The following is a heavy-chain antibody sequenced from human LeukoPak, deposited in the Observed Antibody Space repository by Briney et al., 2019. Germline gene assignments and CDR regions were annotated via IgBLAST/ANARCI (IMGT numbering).Heavy chain of an antibody. V-gene: IGHV3-23*01. CDR2: ISGSGGST. Sequence: PGGSLRLSCAASGFTFSSYGMSWVRQAPGKGLEWVSTISGSGGSTYYADPVKGRFTISRDNSKSTLYLQINSLRAEDTAVYYCAKSGYNRFDYWGQGALVTVSS. CDR1: GFTFSSYG. CDR3: AKSGYNRFDY. J-gene: IGHJ4*02. D-gene: IGHD5-24*01.